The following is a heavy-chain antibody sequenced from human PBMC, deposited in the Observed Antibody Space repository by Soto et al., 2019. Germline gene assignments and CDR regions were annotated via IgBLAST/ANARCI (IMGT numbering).Heavy chain of an antibody. J-gene: IGHJ3*02. CDR3: ARTRGYCSSTSCSSFDI. V-gene: IGHV1-2*04. CDR1: GYTFTGYC. Sequence: GASVKVSCKASGYTFTGYCMHWVRQAPGQGLEWMGWINPNSGGTNYAQKFQGWVTMTRDTSISTAYMELSRLRSDDTAVYYCARTRGYCSSTSCSSFDIWGQGTMVTVSS. D-gene: IGHD2-2*01. CDR2: INPNSGGT.